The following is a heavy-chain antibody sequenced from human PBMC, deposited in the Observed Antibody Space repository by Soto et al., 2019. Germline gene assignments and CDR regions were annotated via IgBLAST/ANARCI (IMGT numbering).Heavy chain of an antibody. D-gene: IGHD5-12*01. Sequence: ASVKVSCKASGYTFTRSGISWARQAPGQGPEWMGWISSYNGDTNYAQTFQGRATMTTDTSTSTAYMELRSLRAEDTAVYYCARDLPYGGRKYYYYGMDVWGQGTTVTVSS. CDR2: ISSYNGDT. CDR3: ARDLPYGGRKYYYYGMDV. CDR1: GYTFTRSG. J-gene: IGHJ6*02. V-gene: IGHV1-18*01.